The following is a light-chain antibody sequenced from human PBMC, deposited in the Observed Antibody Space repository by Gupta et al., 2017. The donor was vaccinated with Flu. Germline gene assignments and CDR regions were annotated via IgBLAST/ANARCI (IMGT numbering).Light chain of an antibody. CDR2: GNN. CDR3: AAWDDSLNGHYV. Sequence: QSVLAQPPSASGTPGQSVTISCSGSSSNIGSNTVNWYQQVPGMAPKLLIYGNNQRPSGVPDRFSGSKSGTSASLAINGLQSEDEADYYCAAWDDSLNGHYVFGTGTKVTVL. V-gene: IGLV1-44*01. J-gene: IGLJ1*01. CDR1: SSNIGSNT.